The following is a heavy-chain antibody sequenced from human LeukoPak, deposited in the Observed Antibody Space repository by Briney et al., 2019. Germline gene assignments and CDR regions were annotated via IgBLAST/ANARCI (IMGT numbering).Heavy chain of an antibody. Sequence: SETLSLTCAVSGGSISSGGYYWSWIRQPPGKGLEWIGYIYHSGSTYYNPSLKSRVTISVDRSKNQFSLKLSSVTAADTAVYYCARGTSRGYNWFDPWGQGTLVTVSS. V-gene: IGHV4-30-2*01. J-gene: IGHJ5*02. CDR3: ARGTSRGYNWFDP. CDR2: IYHSGST. CDR1: GGSISSGGYY. D-gene: IGHD2-2*01.